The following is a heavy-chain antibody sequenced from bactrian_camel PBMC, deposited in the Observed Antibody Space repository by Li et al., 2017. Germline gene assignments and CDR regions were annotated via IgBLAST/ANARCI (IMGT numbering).Heavy chain of an antibody. V-gene: IGHV3S40*01. Sequence: VQLVESGGRQVQPGGSLRLSCIASGFQFSDYPMSWVRQAPGKGLEWLAQIAYDGWVSRYNDPAKGRFTISQDNAKTTVSLQMNSLKPEDTATYYCKAEDTYQLRGFCPPLWGQGTQVTVS. J-gene: IGHJ4*01. CDR2: IAYDGWVS. D-gene: IGHD2*01. CDR3: KAEDTYQLRGFCPPL. CDR1: GFQFSDYP.